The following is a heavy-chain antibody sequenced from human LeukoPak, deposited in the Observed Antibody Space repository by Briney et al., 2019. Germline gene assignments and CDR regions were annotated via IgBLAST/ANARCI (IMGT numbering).Heavy chain of an antibody. J-gene: IGHJ4*02. Sequence: GGSLRLSCATSGFTFSHYGMHWVRQAPGKGLEWVAVIWSDATNKYHADSVKGRFTISRDYSKNSLYLQMSSLRAEDTATYYCARDAQRGFDYSNSLQYWGQGTLVTASS. D-gene: IGHD4-11*01. CDR2: IWSDATNK. CDR3: ARDAQRGFDYSNSLQY. V-gene: IGHV3-33*08. CDR1: GFTFSHYG.